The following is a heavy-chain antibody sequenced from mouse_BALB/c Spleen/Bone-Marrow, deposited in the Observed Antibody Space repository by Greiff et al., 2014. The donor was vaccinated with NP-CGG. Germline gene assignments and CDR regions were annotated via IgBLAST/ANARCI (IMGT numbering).Heavy chain of an antibody. CDR1: GYTFTDYV. J-gene: IGHJ4*01. Sequence: QVQLQQPGPELVKPGASVKMSCKASGYTFTDYVISWVKQRTGQGLEWIGEIDPGRGSSFYNEKFKAKATLTADTSANTAYMQLSSLTSEDSAVYFCARDGSFAAMDYWGQGTSLTVSS. CDR2: IDPGRGSS. V-gene: IGHV1-77*01. D-gene: IGHD1-1*02. CDR3: ARDGSFAAMDY.